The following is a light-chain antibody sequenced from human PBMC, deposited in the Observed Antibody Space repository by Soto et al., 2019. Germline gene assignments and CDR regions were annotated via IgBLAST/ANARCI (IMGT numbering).Light chain of an antibody. Sequence: QSALTQPASVSGSPGQSITISCTGTSSDVGGYNYVSWYQQHPDKAPKLMIYDVSNRPLGVSNRFSGSKSGNTASLTISGLQAEDEADYYCSSYTSSSTPFVFGTGTKVTVL. CDR1: SSDVGGYNY. V-gene: IGLV2-14*03. CDR3: SSYTSSSTPFV. J-gene: IGLJ1*01. CDR2: DVS.